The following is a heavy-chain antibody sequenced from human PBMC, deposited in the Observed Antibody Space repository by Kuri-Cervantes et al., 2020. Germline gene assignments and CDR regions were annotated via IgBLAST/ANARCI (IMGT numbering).Heavy chain of an antibody. Sequence: GGSLRLSCAASGFTFSSYWMSWVRQAPGKGLEWVANIKQDGSEKYYVDSVKGRFTISRDNAKNSLYLQMNSLRAEDTAVYYCARVGDYGDLYYFDYWGQGTLVTVSS. CDR1: GFTFSSYW. J-gene: IGHJ4*02. CDR2: IKQDGSEK. V-gene: IGHV3-7*01. CDR3: ARVGDYGDLYYFDY. D-gene: IGHD4-17*01.